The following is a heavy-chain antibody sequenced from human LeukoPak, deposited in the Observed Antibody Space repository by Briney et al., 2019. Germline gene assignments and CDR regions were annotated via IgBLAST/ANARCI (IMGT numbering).Heavy chain of an antibody. CDR3: ARSSGIAAAHKY. D-gene: IGHD6-13*01. V-gene: IGHV4-39*01. J-gene: IGHJ4*02. CDR1: GSSVSRSSYY. CDR2: IYYSGST. Sequence: SETLSLTCTVSGSSVSRSSYYWGWSRQPPGKGLEWIGSIYYSGSTYYNASLKSRVTISVDTSKNQFSLKLSSVTAADTAVYYCARSSGIAAAHKYWAQGTLVTVSS.